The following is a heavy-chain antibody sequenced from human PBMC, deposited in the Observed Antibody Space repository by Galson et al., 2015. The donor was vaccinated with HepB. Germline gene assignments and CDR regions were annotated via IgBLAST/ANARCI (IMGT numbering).Heavy chain of an antibody. J-gene: IGHJ4*02. CDR3: AKEPYSSGWFRGAFDH. V-gene: IGHV3-23*01. Sequence: SLRLSCAASGFTFSNSAMNWVRQAPGEGLEWVSAISASGYSTYYAESVKGRFSISRDNSKNTLFLQMSTLRVEDTAFYFCAKEPYSSGWFRGAFDHWGQGALVTVSS. CDR1: GFTFSNSA. D-gene: IGHD6-19*01. CDR2: ISASGYST.